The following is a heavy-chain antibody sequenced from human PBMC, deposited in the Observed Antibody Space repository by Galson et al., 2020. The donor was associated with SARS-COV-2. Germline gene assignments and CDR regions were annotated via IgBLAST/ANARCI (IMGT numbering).Heavy chain of an antibody. CDR1: GGSISTHY. D-gene: IGHD3-10*01. Sequence: SETLSLTCTVSGGSISTHYWSWVRQPAGKGLEWDGRKHFRGTLQSNPSLKTRVAMSVDASTTPLSLTLRSVTAADTAAYFCSRVSRDPFLGLSRVITPPTWGFLDDWGRGSLVTVCS. J-gene: IGHJ4*02. CDR3: SRVSRDPFLGLSRVITPPTWGFLDD. V-gene: IGHV4-4*07. CDR2: KHFRGTL.